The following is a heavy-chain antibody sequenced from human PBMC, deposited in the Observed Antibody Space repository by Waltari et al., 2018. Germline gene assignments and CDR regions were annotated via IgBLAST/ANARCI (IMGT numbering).Heavy chain of an antibody. CDR3: ARIITFGGVFEGPDY. Sequence: EVQLVESGGGLVQPGGSLRLSCAASGFSVSRYWMHWVSQAPGKGLVWVSSINTDGSTSNYADSVKGRFTVSRDNAKNTVHLQMNSLIAEDTAVYYCARIITFGGVFEGPDYWGQGTLVIVSS. D-gene: IGHD3-16*02. CDR1: GFSVSRYW. J-gene: IGHJ4*02. CDR2: INTDGSTS. V-gene: IGHV3-74*01.